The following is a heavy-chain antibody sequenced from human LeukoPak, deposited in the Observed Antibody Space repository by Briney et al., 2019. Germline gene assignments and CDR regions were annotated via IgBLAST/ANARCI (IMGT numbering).Heavy chain of an antibody. CDR2: ISYDGGDK. D-gene: IGHD6-19*01. Sequence: PGRSLRLSCAASGFTFSSYDMHWVRQAPGKGLEWVAFISYDGGDKNYADSVKGRFTISRDNSKNTLYLQMNSLRAEDTAVYYCANAVAGSYYYYYMDVWGKGTTVTISS. CDR3: ANAVAGSYYYYYMDV. CDR1: GFTFSSYD. J-gene: IGHJ6*03. V-gene: IGHV3-30*04.